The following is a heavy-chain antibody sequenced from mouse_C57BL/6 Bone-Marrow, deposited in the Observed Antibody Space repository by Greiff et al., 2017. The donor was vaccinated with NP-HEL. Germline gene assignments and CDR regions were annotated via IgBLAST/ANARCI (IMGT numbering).Heavy chain of an antibody. Sequence: QVQLKESGPELVKPGASVKISCKASGYAFSSSWMNWVKQRHGKGLEWIGRIYPGDGDTNYNGKFKGKATLTADKSSSTAYLQLSSLTSEDSAVYFCGGRYFDVWGTGTTVTVSS. CDR1: GYAFSSSW. CDR2: IYPGDGDT. J-gene: IGHJ1*03. CDR3: GGRYFDV. V-gene: IGHV1-82*01.